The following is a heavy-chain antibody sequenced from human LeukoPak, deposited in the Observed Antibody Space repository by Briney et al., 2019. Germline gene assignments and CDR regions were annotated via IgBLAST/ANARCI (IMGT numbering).Heavy chain of an antibody. CDR1: GASISAYH. V-gene: IGHV4-4*07. Sequence: PSETLSLTCSVSGASISAYHWSWIRQPAGKGLEWIGRIYSSGRTNYIPSLKSRLTMSVDTSKNQFSLKLNSVTAADTAVYYCARAGGSGTYRFGSFDIWGQGTMVTVSS. CDR2: IYSSGRT. J-gene: IGHJ3*02. CDR3: ARAGGSGTYRFGSFDI. D-gene: IGHD3-10*01.